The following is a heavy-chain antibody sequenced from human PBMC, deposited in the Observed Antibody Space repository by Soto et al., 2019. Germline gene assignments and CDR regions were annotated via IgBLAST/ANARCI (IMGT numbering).Heavy chain of an antibody. CDR2: IYHSGST. CDR3: TRVSDSCHCYMDV. CDR1: GGSISSSNW. Sequence: SETLSLTCAVSGGSISSSNWWSWVRQPPGKGLEWIGEIYHSGSTNYNPSLKSRVTISVDKSKNQFSLKLSSVTAADTAVYYCTRVSDSCHCYMDVWGQGTTVTVSS. V-gene: IGHV4-4*02. D-gene: IGHD2-15*01. J-gene: IGHJ6*02.